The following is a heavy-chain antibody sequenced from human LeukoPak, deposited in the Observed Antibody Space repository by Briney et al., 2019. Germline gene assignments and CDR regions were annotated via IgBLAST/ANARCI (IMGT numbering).Heavy chain of an antibody. CDR3: ARGPRWLQSSFRLDY. V-gene: IGHV4-34*01. D-gene: IGHD5-24*01. J-gene: IGHJ4*02. CDR2: INHSGST. CDR1: GGSISSGYY. Sequence: PSGTLSLTCTVSGGSISSGYYWSWIRQPPGKGLEWIGEINHSGSTNYNPSLKSRVTISVDTSKNQFSLKLSSVTAADTAVYYCARGPRWLQSSFRLDYWGQGTLVTVSS.